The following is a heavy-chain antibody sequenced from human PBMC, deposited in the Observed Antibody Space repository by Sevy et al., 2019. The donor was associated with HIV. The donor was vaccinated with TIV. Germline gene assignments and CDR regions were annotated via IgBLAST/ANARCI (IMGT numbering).Heavy chain of an antibody. V-gene: IGHV3-30*02. J-gene: IGHJ4*02. Sequence: GGSLRLSCAASGFTFYNYGMHWVRQAPGKGLEWVTFIRYDGINEYYADSVKGRFVISRDNPKNTLYLQMNTVRAEDTAVYYCAKESSITDRRGIDYWVQGTLVTVSS. CDR3: AKESSITDRRGIDY. CDR1: GFTFYNYG. CDR2: IRYDGINE. D-gene: IGHD6-6*01.